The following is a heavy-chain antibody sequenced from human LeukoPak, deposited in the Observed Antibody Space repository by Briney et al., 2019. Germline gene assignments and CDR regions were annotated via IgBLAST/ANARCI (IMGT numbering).Heavy chain of an antibody. D-gene: IGHD6-6*01. CDR2: IKQDGSEK. V-gene: IGHV3-7*03. Sequence: GGSLRLSCAASGFTFSSYWMSWVRQAPGKGLEWVANIKQDGSEKYYVDSVKGRFTISRDNSKNSLYLQMNSLRTEDTALYYCAKAARPLVVYMDVWGKGTTVTVSS. CDR1: GFTFSSYW. J-gene: IGHJ6*03. CDR3: AKAARPLVVYMDV.